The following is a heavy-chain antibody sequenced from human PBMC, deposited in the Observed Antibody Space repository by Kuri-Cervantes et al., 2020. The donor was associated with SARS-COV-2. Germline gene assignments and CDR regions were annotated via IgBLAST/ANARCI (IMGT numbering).Heavy chain of an antibody. V-gene: IGHV4-59*01. CDR2: IYYSGST. Sequence: SETLSLTCTVSGGSISSYYWSWIRQPAGKGLEWIGYIYYSGSTNYNPSLKSRVTISVDTSKNQFSLKLSSVTAADTAVYYCARGRVGFLEWLENYYYYGMDVWGQGTTVTVSS. J-gene: IGHJ6*02. CDR3: ARGRVGFLEWLENYYYYGMDV. CDR1: GGSISSYY. D-gene: IGHD3-3*02.